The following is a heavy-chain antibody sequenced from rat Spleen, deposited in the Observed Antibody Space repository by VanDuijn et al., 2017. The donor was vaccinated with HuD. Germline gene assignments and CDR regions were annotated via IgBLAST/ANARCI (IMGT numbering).Heavy chain of an antibody. CDR3: TATYYGYISYSDY. CDR2: ISYSGTT. Sequence: EVQLQESGPGLVKPSQSLSLTCSVTGYSITSNYWGWIRKFPGNKMEWIGHISYSGTTSYNPSLKSRISITRDTSKNQFFLQVNSVTTEDTGTYYCTATYYGYISYSDYWGQGVMVTVSS. CDR1: GYSITSNY. J-gene: IGHJ2*01. V-gene: IGHV3-1*01. D-gene: IGHD1-9*01.